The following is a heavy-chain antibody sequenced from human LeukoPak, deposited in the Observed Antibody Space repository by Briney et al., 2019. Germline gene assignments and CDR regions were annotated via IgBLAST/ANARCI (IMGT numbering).Heavy chain of an antibody. CDR2: IKQDGSEK. J-gene: IGHJ4*02. CDR1: GFTFSNYW. D-gene: IGHD6-13*01. V-gene: IGHV3-7*01. Sequence: GGSLRLSCVASGFTFSNYWLTWVRQAPGKGLECVANIKQDGSEKSYVDSVKGRFTISRDNAKNSLYLQMNSLRAEDTAVYYCARDLGSSWYGGFDYWGQGTLVTVSS. CDR3: ARDLGSSWYGGFDY.